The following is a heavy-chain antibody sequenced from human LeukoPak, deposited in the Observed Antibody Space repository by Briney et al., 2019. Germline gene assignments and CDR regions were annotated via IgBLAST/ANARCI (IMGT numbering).Heavy chain of an antibody. CDR3: AKDRVAVAGINYFDY. Sequence: GGSLRLSCAASEFTFSSYAMSWVRQAPGKGLEWVSTIGGNSGSAYYADSVKGRFTISRDNSKNTLYLQMNSLRAEGTAVYYCAKDRVAVAGINYFDYWGQGTLVTVSS. D-gene: IGHD6-19*01. CDR2: IGGNSGSA. CDR1: EFTFSSYA. V-gene: IGHV3-23*01. J-gene: IGHJ4*02.